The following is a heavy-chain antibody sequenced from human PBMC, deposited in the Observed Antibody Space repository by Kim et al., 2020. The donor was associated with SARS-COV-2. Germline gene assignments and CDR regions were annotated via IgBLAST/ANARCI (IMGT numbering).Heavy chain of an antibody. CDR3: ARHLITIFGVVIPHFDY. J-gene: IGHJ4*02. V-gene: IGHV1-69*13. CDR1: GGTFSSYA. CDR2: IIPIFGTA. D-gene: IGHD3-3*01. Sequence: SVKVSCKASGGTFSSYAISWVRQAPGQGLEWMGGIIPIFGTANYAQKFQGRVTITADESTSTAYMELSSLRSEDTAVYYCARHLITIFGVVIPHFDYWGQGTLVTVSS.